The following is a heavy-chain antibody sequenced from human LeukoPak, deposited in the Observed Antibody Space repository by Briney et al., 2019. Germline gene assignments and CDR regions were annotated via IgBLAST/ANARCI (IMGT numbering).Heavy chain of an antibody. D-gene: IGHD6-19*01. CDR3: ARDSEAVAGYYFDY. Sequence: PGGSLRLSCAASGFTFSSYEMNWVRQAPGKGLEWVSYVSSSGGNIYYADSVRGRFTISRDNAKNSLYLQMNSLRAEDTALYYCARDSEAVAGYYFDYWGQGTLVTVSS. CDR2: VSSSGGNI. CDR1: GFTFSSYE. J-gene: IGHJ4*02. V-gene: IGHV3-48*03.